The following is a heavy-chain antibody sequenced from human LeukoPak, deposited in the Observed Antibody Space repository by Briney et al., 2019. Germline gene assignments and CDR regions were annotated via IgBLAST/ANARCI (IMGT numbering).Heavy chain of an antibody. D-gene: IGHD1-14*01. CDR1: GGTFSSYA. CDR2: IIPIFGTA. Sequence: ASVKVSCKAPGGTFSSYAISWVRQAPGQGLEWMGGIIPIFGTANYAQKFQGRVTITTDESTSTAYMELSSLRSEDTAVYYCARHHSNYYYYYMDVWGKGTTVTVSS. J-gene: IGHJ6*03. CDR3: ARHHSNYYYYYMDV. V-gene: IGHV1-69*05.